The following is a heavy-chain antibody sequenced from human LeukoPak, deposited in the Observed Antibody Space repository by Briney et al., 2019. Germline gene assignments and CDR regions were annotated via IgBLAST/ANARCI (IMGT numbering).Heavy chain of an antibody. J-gene: IGHJ4*02. CDR1: GFTFGDYA. Sequence: SLRLSCTASGFTFGDYAMSWVRQAPGKGLEWVGFIRSKAYGGTTEYAASVKGRFTISRDDSKSIAYLQMNSLKTEDTAVYYCTRDTIFGVVTADYWGQGTLVTVSS. CDR2: IRSKAYGGTT. V-gene: IGHV3-49*04. D-gene: IGHD3-3*01. CDR3: TRDTIFGVVTADY.